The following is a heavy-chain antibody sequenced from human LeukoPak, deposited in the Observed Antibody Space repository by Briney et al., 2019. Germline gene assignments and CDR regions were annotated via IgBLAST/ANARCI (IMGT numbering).Heavy chain of an antibody. CDR1: GGTFSSYA. J-gene: IGHJ4*02. CDR2: IIPIFGTA. V-gene: IGHV1-69*05. Sequence: ASVKVSCKASGGTFSSYAISWVRQAPGQGLEWMGGIIPIFGTANYAQKFQGRVTITTDESTSTAYMELSSLRSEDTAVYYCATHPSENAGHEVYFDYWGQGTLVTVSS. D-gene: IGHD1-1*01. CDR3: ATHPSENAGHEVYFDY.